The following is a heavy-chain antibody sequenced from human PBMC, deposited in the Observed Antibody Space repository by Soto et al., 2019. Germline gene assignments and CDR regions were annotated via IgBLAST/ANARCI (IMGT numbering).Heavy chain of an antibody. CDR2: IYYSGST. D-gene: IGHD2-2*01. Sequence: SETLSLTCTVSGGSISSSSYYWGWIRQPPGKGLEWIGSIYYSGSTYYNPSLKSRVTISVDTSKNQFSLKLSSVTAADTAVYYCARRYCSSTSCYFSWFDPWGQGTLVTVS. CDR3: ARRYCSSTSCYFSWFDP. V-gene: IGHV4-39*01. CDR1: GGSISSSSYY. J-gene: IGHJ5*02.